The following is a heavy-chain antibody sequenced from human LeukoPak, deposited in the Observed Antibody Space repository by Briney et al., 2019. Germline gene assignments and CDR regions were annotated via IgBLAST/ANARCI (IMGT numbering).Heavy chain of an antibody. J-gene: IGHJ4*02. CDR3: AKDGTTTITFDY. Sequence: GGSLRLSCAASGFTFSSYAMSWVRQAPGKGLEWVSVISGSGGSTYYRDSVKGRFTISKDNSKNTLYLQMNSLRAEDTAVYYCAKDGTTTITFDYWGQGTLVTVSS. D-gene: IGHD1-1*01. CDR1: GFTFSSYA. CDR2: ISGSGGST. V-gene: IGHV3-23*01.